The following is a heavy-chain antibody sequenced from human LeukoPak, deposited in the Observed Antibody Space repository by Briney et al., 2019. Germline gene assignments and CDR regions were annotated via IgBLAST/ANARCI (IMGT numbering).Heavy chain of an antibody. J-gene: IGHJ3*02. D-gene: IGHD2-2*01. CDR1: GFIFSSYS. V-gene: IGHV3-48*01. CDR2: ISSSSSTI. CDR3: ARDIVVVPAASDAFDI. Sequence: PGGSLRLSCAASGFIFSSYSMNWVRQAPGKGLEWVSCISSSSSTIYYADSVKGRFTISRDNAKNSLYLQMNSLRAEDTAVYYCARDIVVVPAASDAFDIWGQGTMVTISS.